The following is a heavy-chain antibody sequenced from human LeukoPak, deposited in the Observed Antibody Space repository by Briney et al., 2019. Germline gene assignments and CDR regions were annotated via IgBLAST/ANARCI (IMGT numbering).Heavy chain of an antibody. V-gene: IGHV3-30-3*01. J-gene: IGHJ6*03. Sequence: GGSLRLSCAASGFTFSSYSMHWVRQAPGKGLEWVAVISYDGSNKYYADSVKGRFTISRDNSKNTLYLQMNSLRAEDTAVYYCARGAYGYYYMDVWGKGTTVTVSS. D-gene: IGHD4-17*01. CDR2: ISYDGSNK. CDR3: ARGAYGYYYMDV. CDR1: GFTFSSYS.